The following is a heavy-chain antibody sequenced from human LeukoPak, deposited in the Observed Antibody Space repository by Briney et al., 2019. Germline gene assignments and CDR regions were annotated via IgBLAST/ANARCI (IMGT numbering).Heavy chain of an antibody. CDR3: ARAGDDGYFDY. CDR2: IYYSGST. D-gene: IGHD3-22*01. Sequence: SETLSLTCTVSGGSVSSGDYYCSWIRQLPGKGLEWIGYIYYSGSTNYNPSLKSRVTISVDTSKNQFSLKLSSVTAANTAVYYCARAGDDGYFDYWGQGTLVTVSS. J-gene: IGHJ4*02. CDR1: GGSVSSGDYY. V-gene: IGHV4-61*08.